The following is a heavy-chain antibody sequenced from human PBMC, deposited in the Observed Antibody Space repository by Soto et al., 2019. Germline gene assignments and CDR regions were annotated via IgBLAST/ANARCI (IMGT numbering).Heavy chain of an antibody. CDR1: GASDSSNSAT. CDR2: TYCRSKWYN. V-gene: IGHV6-1*01. D-gene: IGHD2-2*01. CDR3: ARDSISSTSYYYYFGMDV. Sequence: PSQTLSLTCALSGASDSSNSATWNWIRQSPSRGLEWLGRTYCRSKWYNDYAVSVKSRITINPDTSENQFSLQLNSVTPEDTGMYYCARDSISSTSYYYYFGMDVWGQGTTVTVSS. J-gene: IGHJ6*02.